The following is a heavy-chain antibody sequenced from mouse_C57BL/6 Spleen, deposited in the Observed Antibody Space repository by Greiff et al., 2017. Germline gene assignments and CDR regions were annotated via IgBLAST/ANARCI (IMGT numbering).Heavy chain of an antibody. Sequence: QVQLQQSGAELMKPGASVKLSCKATGYTFTGYWIEWVKQRPGHGLEWIGEILPGSGSTNYNEKFKGKATFTADKSSNTAYMQLSSLTTEDSAIYYCARYPLITTVVSTGDSFDYWGQGTTLTVSS. D-gene: IGHD1-1*01. V-gene: IGHV1-9*01. CDR1: GYTFTGYW. CDR3: ARYPLITTVVSTGDSFDY. J-gene: IGHJ2*01. CDR2: ILPGSGST.